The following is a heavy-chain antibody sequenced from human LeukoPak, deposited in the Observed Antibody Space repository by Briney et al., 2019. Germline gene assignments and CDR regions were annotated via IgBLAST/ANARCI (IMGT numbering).Heavy chain of an antibody. CDR2: INTDGSST. Sequence: GGSLRLSCAASGFTFSSYWMHWVRQAPGKGLVWVSRINTDGSSTSYADSVKGRFTISRDNAKNTLYLQMNSLRAEDTAVYYCARVPDGYNLGTYFDPWGQGTLVTVSS. CDR1: GFTFSSYW. V-gene: IGHV3-74*01. CDR3: ARVPDGYNLGTYFDP. D-gene: IGHD5-24*01. J-gene: IGHJ5*02.